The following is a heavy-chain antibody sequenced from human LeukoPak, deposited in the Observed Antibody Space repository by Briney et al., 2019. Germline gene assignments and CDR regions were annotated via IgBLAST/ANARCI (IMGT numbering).Heavy chain of an antibody. Sequence: GGSLRLSCAASGLAFSTYAMSWVRQVPGKGLEWVSTVSVTGETTYYAASVKGRFIISRDNSKNTLSLQMSSLRTDDSALYYCAGWATVAPGDYWGQGTLVTVSS. J-gene: IGHJ4*02. CDR1: GLAFSTYA. CDR3: AGWATVAPGDY. V-gene: IGHV3-23*01. CDR2: VSVTGETT. D-gene: IGHD4-11*01.